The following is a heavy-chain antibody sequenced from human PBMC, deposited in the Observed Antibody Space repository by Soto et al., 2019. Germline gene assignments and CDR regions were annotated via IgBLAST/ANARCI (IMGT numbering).Heavy chain of an antibody. CDR2: VNWNGGSYI. J-gene: IGHJ6*02. CDR1: GFTFDDYG. D-gene: IGHD1-26*01. Sequence: PGGSLRLSCAASGFTFDDYGMSWARQAPGKGLEWVSGVNWNGGSYIYYADSVKGRFTISRDNFKNTVYLQMNSLRAEDTAVYYCAKDGDAPVGRKYYFYYGMDVWGQGTTVTVSS. V-gene: IGHV3-20*04. CDR3: AKDGDAPVGRKYYFYYGMDV.